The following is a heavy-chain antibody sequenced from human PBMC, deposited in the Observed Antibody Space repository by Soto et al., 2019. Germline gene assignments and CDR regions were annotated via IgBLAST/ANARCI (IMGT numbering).Heavy chain of an antibody. CDR2: INAGNGNT. V-gene: IGHV1-3*01. CDR3: ARDHRVVLWFGELLLEKPLNAYYYYGMDV. J-gene: IGHJ6*02. D-gene: IGHD3-10*01. CDR1: GYVFTNYA. Sequence: ASVKVSCKASGYVFTNYAMYWVRQAPGQRLEWMGWINAGNGNTKYSQKFQGGVTITRDTSASTAYMELSSLRSEDTAVYYCARDHRVVLWFGELLLEKPLNAYYYYGMDVWGQGTTVTVSS.